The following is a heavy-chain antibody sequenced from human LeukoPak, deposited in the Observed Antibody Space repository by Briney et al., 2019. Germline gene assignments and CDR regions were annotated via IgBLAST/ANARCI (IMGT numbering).Heavy chain of an antibody. D-gene: IGHD2-2*01. CDR3: ARQSGYCSSTSCQGGDAFDI. V-gene: IGHV4-39*01. CDR2: LFYIGST. J-gene: IGHJ3*02. Sequence: SETLSLTCTVSGESISGFYWNWIRQPPGKGLEWIGSLFYIGSTYYNPSLKSRATLSVDTSKNQFSLRLSSVTAADTAVYYCARQSGYCSSTSCQGGDAFDIRGQGTMVTVSS. CDR1: GESISGFY.